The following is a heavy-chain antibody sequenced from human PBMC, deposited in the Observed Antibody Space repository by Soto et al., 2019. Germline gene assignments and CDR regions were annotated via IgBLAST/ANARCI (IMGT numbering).Heavy chain of an antibody. D-gene: IGHD6-19*01. CDR2: ISSSSSYI. J-gene: IGHJ6*02. CDR3: ATGIAVAGHYYYYGMDV. CDR1: GFTFSSYS. Sequence: GGSLRLSFEASGFTFSSYSMNWVRQAPGKGLEWVSSISSSSSYIYYADSVKGRFTISRDNAKNSLYLQMNSLRAEDTAVYYCATGIAVAGHYYYYGMDVWGQGTTVTVSS. V-gene: IGHV3-21*01.